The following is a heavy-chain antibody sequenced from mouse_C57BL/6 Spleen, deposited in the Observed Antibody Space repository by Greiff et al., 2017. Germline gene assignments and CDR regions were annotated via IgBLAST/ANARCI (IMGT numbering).Heavy chain of an antibody. J-gene: IGHJ4*01. Sequence: EVQLQQSGPELVKPGASVKMSCKASGYTFTDYNMHWVKQSHGKSLEWIGYINPNNGGTSYNQKFKGKATLTVNKSSSTAYMELRRLTSEDSAVYYCASANYYAMDYWGQGTSVTVSS. V-gene: IGHV1-22*01. CDR1: GYTFTDYN. D-gene: IGHD4-1*01. CDR3: ASANYYAMDY. CDR2: INPNNGGT.